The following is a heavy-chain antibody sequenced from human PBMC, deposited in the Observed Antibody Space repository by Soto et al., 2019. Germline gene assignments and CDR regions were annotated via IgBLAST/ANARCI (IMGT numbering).Heavy chain of an antibody. CDR3: AREPRYCSGGSCSITGDAFDI. Sequence: EVQLVESGGGLVQPGGSLRLSCAASGLIVSSTYMSWVRQAPGKGLEWVSVISSGGDTHYADSVKGRFSLSRDISNNTLHLQMSSLRVEDTAVYYCAREPRYCSGGSCSITGDAFDIWGQGTMVTVSS. J-gene: IGHJ3*02. CDR2: ISSGGDT. V-gene: IGHV3-66*01. CDR1: GLIVSSTY. D-gene: IGHD2-15*01.